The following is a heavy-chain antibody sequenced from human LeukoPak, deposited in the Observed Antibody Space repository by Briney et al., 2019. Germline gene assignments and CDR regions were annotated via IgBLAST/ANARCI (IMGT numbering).Heavy chain of an antibody. CDR3: ARVVPAAEYYYYYYGMDV. CDR1: GGSFSGYY. D-gene: IGHD2-2*01. J-gene: IGHJ6*02. CDR2: INHSGST. V-gene: IGHV4-34*01. Sequence: PSETLSLTCAVYGGSFSGYYWSWIRQPPGKGLEWIGEINHSGSTNYNPSLKSRVTISVDRSKNQFSLKLSSVTAADTAVYYCARVVPAAEYYYYYYGMDVWGQGTTVTVSS.